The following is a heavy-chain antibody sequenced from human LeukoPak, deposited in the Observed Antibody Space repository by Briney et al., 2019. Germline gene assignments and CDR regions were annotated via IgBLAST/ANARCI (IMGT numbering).Heavy chain of an antibody. CDR3: ATTYETGHFDY. D-gene: IGHD3-10*01. J-gene: IGHJ4*02. V-gene: IGHV1-69*13. CDR2: IIPIFDTA. Sequence: SVKVSCKASGSSGDTFNSHGVSWVRQAPGQGLEWMGGIIPIFDTANYAQKFQGRVTITADESTSTAYMELSSLKSEDTAVYYCATTYETGHFDYWGQGTLVTVSS. CDR1: GSSGDTFNSHG.